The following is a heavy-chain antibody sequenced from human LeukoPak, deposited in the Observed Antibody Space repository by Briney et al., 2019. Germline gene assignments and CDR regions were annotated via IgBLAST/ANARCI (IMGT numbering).Heavy chain of an antibody. CDR3: ATWGGLGDY. J-gene: IGHJ4*02. V-gene: IGHV3-7*01. CDR2: IKQHRREK. D-gene: IGHD3-16*01. Sequence: GGSLGLSCAASGFTFSNYWMTWVRQAPGKGLEWVANIKQHRREKYYVDSVKGRFTISRDNAKNSLYLQMNSLRADDTAVYYCATWGGLGDYWGQGTLVTVSS. CDR1: GFTFSNYW.